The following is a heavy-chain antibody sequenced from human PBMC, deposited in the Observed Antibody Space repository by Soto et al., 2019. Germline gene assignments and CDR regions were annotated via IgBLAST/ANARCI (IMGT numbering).Heavy chain of an antibody. Sequence: QVQLVESGGGVVQPGRSLRLSCAASGFTFSSYGMHWVRQAPGKGLEWVALISYDGSTKYYADSVKGRFTISRDNSKNTLYLQMNSLRAEDTAVYYCAKDRDYYYYGMDVWGQGTTVTVSS. CDR1: GFTFSSYG. CDR2: ISYDGSTK. V-gene: IGHV3-30*18. J-gene: IGHJ6*02. CDR3: AKDRDYYYYGMDV.